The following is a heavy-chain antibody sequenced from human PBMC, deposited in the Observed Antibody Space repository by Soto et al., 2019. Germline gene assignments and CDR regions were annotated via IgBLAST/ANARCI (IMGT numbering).Heavy chain of an antibody. V-gene: IGHV1-46*01. Sequence: GASVKGSCKASGYTFTSYYMHWVRQAPGQGLEWMGIINPSRGSTSYAQQLQGRVTMNRDKSTSTVYMELSSLRSEDTAVYYCARGQMPRGAFDIWGQGKMVTVS. CDR2: INPSRGST. D-gene: IGHD2-2*01. CDR1: GYTFTSYY. J-gene: IGHJ3*02. CDR3: ARGQMPRGAFDI.